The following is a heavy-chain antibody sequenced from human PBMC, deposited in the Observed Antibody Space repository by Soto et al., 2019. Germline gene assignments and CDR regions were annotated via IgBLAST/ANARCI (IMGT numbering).Heavy chain of an antibody. J-gene: IGHJ6*02. CDR2: IRPYNDYT. CDR3: ARGGYFDNSLGKLSHYGLDV. CDR1: GYTFIRYG. Sequence: QVQLAQSANEVKKPGASVRVSCKAAGYTFIRYGIAWVRQAPGQGLEWMGWIRPYNDYTVYAQKLQGRVRMTADTSPRTVYMNLMGLKSDDSAVYYCARGGYFDNSLGKLSHYGLDVWGQGTSVSVSS. V-gene: IGHV1-18*01. D-gene: IGHD3-16*01.